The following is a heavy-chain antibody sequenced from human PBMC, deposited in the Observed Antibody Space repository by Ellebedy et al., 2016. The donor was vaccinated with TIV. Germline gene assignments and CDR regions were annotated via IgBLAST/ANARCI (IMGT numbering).Heavy chain of an antibody. CDR2: ITSSGDIK. D-gene: IGHD2-2*01. CDR3: TRDPGSTRFYYYYGMDV. J-gene: IGHJ6*02. CDR1: GFNFSDYY. Sequence: GGSLRLSCAGSGFNFSDYYMSWVRQAPGKGLEWLAYITSSGDIKYYTDSVKGRFTISRDNANSSLHLQMNRLRAEDKAVYYCTRDPGSTRFYYYYGMDVWGQGTTVTVSS. V-gene: IGHV3-11*01.